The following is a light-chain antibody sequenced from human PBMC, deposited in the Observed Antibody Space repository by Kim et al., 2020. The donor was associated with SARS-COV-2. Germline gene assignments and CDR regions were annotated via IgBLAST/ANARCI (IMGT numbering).Light chain of an antibody. V-gene: IGLV3-19*01. Sequence: SSELTQDPAVSVALGQTVRLACHGDTLRTSCATWFQQKPAQAPTLVMYAENSRPSGIPDRLSGSNAGNTAYLTIIGAQAEDEADYYCHSRDSSGSHMGLFGGGTKVTVL. CDR2: AEN. CDR1: TLRTSC. J-gene: IGLJ3*02. CDR3: HSRDSSGSHMGL.